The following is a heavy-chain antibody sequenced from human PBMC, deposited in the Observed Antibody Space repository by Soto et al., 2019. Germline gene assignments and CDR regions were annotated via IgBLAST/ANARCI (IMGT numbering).Heavy chain of an antibody. J-gene: IGHJ5*02. CDR2: ISSSSSYT. Sequence: ESGGGLVKPGGSLRLSCAASGFTFSDYYMSWIRQAPGKGLEWVSYISSSSSYTNYADSVKGRFTISRDNAKNSLYLQMNSLRAEDTAVYYCARVWGNRELGWFDPWGQGTLVTVSS. CDR1: GFTFSDYY. CDR3: ARVWGNRELGWFDP. V-gene: IGHV3-11*06. D-gene: IGHD7-27*01.